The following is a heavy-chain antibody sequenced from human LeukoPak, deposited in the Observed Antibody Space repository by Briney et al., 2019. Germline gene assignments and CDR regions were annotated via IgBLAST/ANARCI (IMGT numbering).Heavy chain of an antibody. J-gene: IGHJ4*02. CDR2: TYYRSKWYN. V-gene: IGHV6-1*01. CDR1: GDSVSSNSAA. Sequence: SQTLSLTCAISGDSVSSNSAAWNWFRQSPSRGLEWLGRTYYRSKWYNDYAESVKSRITINPETSKNQFSLQLNSATPEDTAVYYCAAGTGVFDYWGQGTLVTVSS. CDR3: AAGTGVFDY. D-gene: IGHD3-10*01.